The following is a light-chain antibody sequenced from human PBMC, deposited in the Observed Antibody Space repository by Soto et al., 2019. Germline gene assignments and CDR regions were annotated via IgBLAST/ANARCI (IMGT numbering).Light chain of an antibody. V-gene: IGLV2-14*03. Sequence: QSALTQPASVSGSPGQSITISCTGTSSDIGAYNFVSWYQQHPGKAPKLMLYDVNIRPSGVSNRFSGSKSGNTASLTISGLQAEDEADHYCPSWTTSTTMIFGGGTKLTVL. CDR2: DVN. J-gene: IGLJ2*01. CDR1: SSDIGAYNF. CDR3: PSWTTSTTMI.